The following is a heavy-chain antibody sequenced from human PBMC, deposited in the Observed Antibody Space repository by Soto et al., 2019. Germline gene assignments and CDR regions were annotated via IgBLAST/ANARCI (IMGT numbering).Heavy chain of an antibody. J-gene: IGHJ4*02. D-gene: IGHD6-13*01. V-gene: IGHV3-30-3*01. CDR2: ISYDGSNK. CDR3: ARESQQLYDY. Sequence: QVQLVESGGGVVQPGRSLRLSCAASGFTFSSYAMHWVRQAPGKGLEWVAVISYDGSNKYYADSVKGRFTIPRDNSKNTLYLQMNSLRAEDTAVYYGARESQQLYDYWGQGTLVTVSS. CDR1: GFTFSSYA.